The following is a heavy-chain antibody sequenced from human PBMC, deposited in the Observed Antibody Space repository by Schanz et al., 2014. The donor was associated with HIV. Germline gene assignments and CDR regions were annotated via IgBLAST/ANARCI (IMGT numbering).Heavy chain of an antibody. CDR3: VIPTWDYGDYTASFDI. J-gene: IGHJ3*02. CDR2: ISYDGSDK. V-gene: IGHV3-30*03. Sequence: QVQLVESGGGVVQPGRSLRLSCAASGFTFSSYGIHWVRQAPGKGLEWVAMISYDGSDKYYADSVKGRFTISRDNSKSTLYLQMSSLRPEDTAVYYCVIPTWDYGDYTASFDIWGHGTMVTVSS. CDR1: GFTFSSYG. D-gene: IGHD4-17*01.